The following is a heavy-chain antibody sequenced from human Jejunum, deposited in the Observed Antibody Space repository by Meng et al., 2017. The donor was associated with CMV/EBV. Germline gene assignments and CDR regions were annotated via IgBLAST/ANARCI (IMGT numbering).Heavy chain of an antibody. D-gene: IGHD3-16*01. V-gene: IGHV4-4*07. Sequence: QVPKQESGPGLGKPSATLSLTCIVSGASIKNYNWNWVRQPAGQGLEWIGLIQVIGHTVYNPPLKSRVTVSLDASKSQFSLTLNSVTAADTATYYCAGSRPGGGACDYWGQGILVTVSS. CDR1: GASIKNYN. CDR2: IQVIGHT. J-gene: IGHJ4*02. CDR3: AGSRPGGGACDY.